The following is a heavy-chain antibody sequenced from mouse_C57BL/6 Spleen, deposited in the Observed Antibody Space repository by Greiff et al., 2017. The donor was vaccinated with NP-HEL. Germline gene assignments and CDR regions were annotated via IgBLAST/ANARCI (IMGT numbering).Heavy chain of an antibody. Sequence: EVQVVESGPELVKPGASVKIPCKASGYTFTDYNMDWVKQSHGKSLEWIGDINPNNGGPIYNQKFKGKATLTVDKSSSTAYMDLRSLTSEDTAVYYCARKSNWYFDVWGTGTTVTVSS. D-gene: IGHD5-1*01. CDR3: ARKSNWYFDV. V-gene: IGHV1-18*01. CDR2: INPNNGGP. J-gene: IGHJ1*03. CDR1: GYTFTDYN.